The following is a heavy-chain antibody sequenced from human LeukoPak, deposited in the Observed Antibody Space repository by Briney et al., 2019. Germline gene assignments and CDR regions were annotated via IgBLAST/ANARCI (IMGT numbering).Heavy chain of an antibody. CDR2: ISPTGATT. CDR1: GFMFSSFA. CDR3: AKGLGRARSGVPSGFDV. V-gene: IGHV3-23*01. J-gene: IGHJ3*01. Sequence: GGPLRLSCATSGFMFSSFAMSWVRQAPGKGLEWVSGISPTGATTYDAKSVRGRFTISRDNSNNKLYLEMNSLRVDDTAIYYCAKGLGRARSGVPSGFDVWGQGTMVTVSS. D-gene: IGHD1-26*01.